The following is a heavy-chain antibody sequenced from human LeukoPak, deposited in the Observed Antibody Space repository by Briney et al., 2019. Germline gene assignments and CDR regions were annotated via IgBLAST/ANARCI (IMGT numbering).Heavy chain of an antibody. CDR1: GFTFSGYW. Sequence: GGSLRLSCAASGFTFSGYWMSWVRQAPGKGLEWVANIREDGSEKYYVDSVKGRFTISRDNAKNSLYLQMNSLRAEDTAVYYCARYGSGSYYYYYGMDVWGQGTTVTVSS. J-gene: IGHJ6*02. CDR2: IREDGSEK. V-gene: IGHV3-7*01. D-gene: IGHD3-10*01. CDR3: ARYGSGSYYYYYGMDV.